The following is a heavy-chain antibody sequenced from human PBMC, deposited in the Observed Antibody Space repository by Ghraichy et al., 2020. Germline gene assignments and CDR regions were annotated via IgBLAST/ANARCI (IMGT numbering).Heavy chain of an antibody. CDR2: IYYSGST. CDR1: GGSISSGGYY. D-gene: IGHD3-9*01. J-gene: IGHJ3*02. V-gene: IGHV4-31*03. CDR3: AREFPYYDILTGYPGLSDAFDI. Sequence: SETLSLTCTVSGGSISSGGYYWSWIRQHPGKGLEWIGYIYYSGSTYYNPSLKSRVTISVDTSKNQFSLKLSSVTAADTAVYYCAREFPYYDILTGYPGLSDAFDIWGQGTMVTVSS.